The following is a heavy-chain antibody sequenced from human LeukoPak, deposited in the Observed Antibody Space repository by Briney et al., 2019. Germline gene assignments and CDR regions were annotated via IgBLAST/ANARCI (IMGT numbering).Heavy chain of an antibody. D-gene: IGHD2-2*01. CDR1: GYIFTDYY. CDR3: ARDRENIVVAHDAFDI. V-gene: IGHV1-2*02. J-gene: IGHJ3*02. Sequence: ASVKVSCKASGYIFTDYYIHWVRQAPGQGLEWMGWIRPNNGATYYAQKLQGRVTMTRDTSTSTVYMELSSLRSEDTAVYYCARDRENIVVAHDAFDIWGQGTMVTVSS. CDR2: IRPNNGAT.